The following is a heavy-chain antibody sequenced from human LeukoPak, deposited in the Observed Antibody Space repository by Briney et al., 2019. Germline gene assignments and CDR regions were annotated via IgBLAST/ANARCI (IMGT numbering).Heavy chain of an antibody. D-gene: IGHD3-22*01. V-gene: IGHV3-7*04. CDR3: AGGSGWTTTY. Sequence: GGSLRLSCAASEFTFSKYWMSWVRQAPGKGLEWVGNIKQDGSEKFYVDSVRGRFTISRVNTKNSLYLQMDSVRVEDTAVYYCAGGSGWTTTYWGQGALVTVSS. J-gene: IGHJ4*02. CDR2: IKQDGSEK. CDR1: EFTFSKYW.